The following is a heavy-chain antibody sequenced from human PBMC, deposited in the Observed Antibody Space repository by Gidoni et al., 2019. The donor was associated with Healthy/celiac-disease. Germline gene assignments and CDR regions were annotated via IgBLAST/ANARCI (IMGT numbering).Heavy chain of an antibody. CDR1: VGTFSSYA. CDR2: SIPIFGTA. V-gene: IGHV1-69*01. J-gene: IGHJ6*02. D-gene: IGHD2-15*01. Sequence: QVQLVQSGAEVKKPGSAVKVSCKASVGTFSSYAISWVRQAPGQGLEWMGGSIPIFGTANYSQTFQGRVTLTADESTSTAYMELSSLRSEDTAVYYCARVGGEGSYYYYGMDVWGQGTTVTVSS. CDR3: ARVGGEGSYYYYGMDV.